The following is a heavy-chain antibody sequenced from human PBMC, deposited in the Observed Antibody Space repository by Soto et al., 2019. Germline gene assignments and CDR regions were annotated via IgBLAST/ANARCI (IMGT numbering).Heavy chain of an antibody. J-gene: IGHJ4*02. V-gene: IGHV1-3*01. D-gene: IGHD6-19*01. Sequence: ASVKVSCKASGYTCTSYLMHWVRQAPGQRLEWMGWISAGNDNTKYSQKFQGRVTITRDTSASTAYMELSSLRFEDTAVYYCARYNSGPLDYWGQGTLVTVSS. CDR3: ARYNSGPLDY. CDR2: ISAGNDNT. CDR1: GYTCTSYL.